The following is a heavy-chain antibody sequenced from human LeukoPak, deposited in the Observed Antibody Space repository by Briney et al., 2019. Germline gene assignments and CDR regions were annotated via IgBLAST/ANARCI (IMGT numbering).Heavy chain of an antibody. V-gene: IGHV4-34*01. D-gene: IGHD3-10*01. CDR1: GGSFSGYY. CDR3: ARSFLHSSGELLGY. J-gene: IGHJ4*02. CDR2: INHSGST. Sequence: PSETLSLTCAVYGGSFSGYYWSWIRQPPGKGLEWIGEINHSGSTNYNPSLKSRVTISVDTSKNQFSLKLSSVTAADTAVYYCARSFLHSSGELLGYWGQGTLVTVSS.